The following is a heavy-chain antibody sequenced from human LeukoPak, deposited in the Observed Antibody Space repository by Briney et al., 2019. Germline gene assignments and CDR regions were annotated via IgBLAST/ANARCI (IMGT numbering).Heavy chain of an antibody. CDR2: IYTSGST. J-gene: IGHJ5*02. CDR1: GGSISSGSYY. Sequence: PSETLSLTCTVSGGSISSGSYYWSWIRQPAGKGLEWIGRIYTSGSTNYNPSLKSRVTISVDTSKNQFSLKLSSVTAADTAVYYCARESLDIVVVPAAIREYNWFDPWGQGTLVTASS. V-gene: IGHV4-61*02. D-gene: IGHD2-2*02. CDR3: ARESLDIVVVPAAIREYNWFDP.